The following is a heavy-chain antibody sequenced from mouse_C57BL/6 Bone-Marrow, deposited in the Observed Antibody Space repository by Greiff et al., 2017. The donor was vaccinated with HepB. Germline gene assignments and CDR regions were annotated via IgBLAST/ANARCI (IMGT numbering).Heavy chain of an antibody. V-gene: IGHV5-9-1*02. D-gene: IGHD3-2*02. CDR3: TRDSSGYLYYFDY. CDR1: GFTFSSYA. J-gene: IGHJ2*01. Sequence: EVKLMESGEGLVKPGGSLKLSCAASGFTFSSYAMSWVRQTPEKRLEWVAYISSGGDYIYYADTVKGRFTISRDNARNTLYLQMSSLKSEDTAMYYGTRDSSGYLYYFDYWGQGTTLTVSS. CDR2: ISSGGDYI.